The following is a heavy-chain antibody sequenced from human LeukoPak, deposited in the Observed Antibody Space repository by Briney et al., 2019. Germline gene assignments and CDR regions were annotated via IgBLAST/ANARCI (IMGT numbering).Heavy chain of an antibody. V-gene: IGHV1-2*02. Sequence: GASVKVSCKASGYTFTGYYMHWVRQAPGQGLEWMGWINPNSGGTNYAQKFQGRVTMTRDTSISTAYMELSRLRSDDTAVYYSARVDRRGLNWFDPWGQGTLVTVSS. CDR2: INPNSGGT. CDR3: ARVDRRGLNWFDP. J-gene: IGHJ5*02. CDR1: GYTFTGYY. D-gene: IGHD3/OR15-3a*01.